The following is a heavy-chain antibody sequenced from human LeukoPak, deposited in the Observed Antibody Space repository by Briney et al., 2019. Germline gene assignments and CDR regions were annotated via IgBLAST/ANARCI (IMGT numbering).Heavy chain of an antibody. J-gene: IGHJ2*01. V-gene: IGHV3-53*01. CDR3: ARDPRYYYDSSGHWYLDL. CDR1: GFTVSSNY. Sequence: SGGSLRLSCAASGFTVSSNYMSWVRQAPGKGLEWVSVIYSGGSTYYADSVKGRFTISRDNSKNTLYLQMNSLRAEDTAVYYCARDPRYYYDSSGHWYLDLWGRGTLVTVSS. D-gene: IGHD3-22*01. CDR2: IYSGGST.